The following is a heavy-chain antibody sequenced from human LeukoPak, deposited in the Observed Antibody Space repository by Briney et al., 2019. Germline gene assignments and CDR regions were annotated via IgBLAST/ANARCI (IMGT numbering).Heavy chain of an antibody. CDR2: IIPIFGTA. CDR3: ARVPRRYYDSSGYYYIFDY. V-gene: IGHV1-69*06. CDR1: GGTFSSYA. D-gene: IGHD3-22*01. J-gene: IGHJ4*02. Sequence: ASVKVSCKASGGTFSSYAISWVRQAPGQGLEWMGGIIPIFGTANYAQKFQGRVTITADKSTSTAYMELSRLRSDDTAVYYCARVPRRYYDSSGYYYIFDYWGQGTLVTVSS.